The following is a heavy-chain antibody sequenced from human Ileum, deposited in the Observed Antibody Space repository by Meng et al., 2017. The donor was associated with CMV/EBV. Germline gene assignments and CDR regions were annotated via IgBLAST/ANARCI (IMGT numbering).Heavy chain of an antibody. V-gene: IGHV4-39*07. CDR1: GGSTTSSTYY. CDR3: ARNVGFYSSQIAY. Sequence: LQESGPGLLKPSQTLSLPCTASGGSTTSSTYYWGWIRQPPGKGLEWIGSVYYRGTTSSNPSLKSRVNMSIDTSKNRFSLKLSSATAADTAVYYCARNVGFYSSQIAYWGQGALVTASS. J-gene: IGHJ4*02. CDR2: VYYRGTT. D-gene: IGHD3-3*01.